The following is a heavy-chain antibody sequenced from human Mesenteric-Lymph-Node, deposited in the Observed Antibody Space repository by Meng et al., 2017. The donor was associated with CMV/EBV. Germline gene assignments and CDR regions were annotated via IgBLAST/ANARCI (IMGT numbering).Heavy chain of an antibody. Sequence: ASVKVSCKASGYIFNTYGITWVRQAPGQGLEWMGWTTAYDGSTNYAQKFQGRVTMATDTSTTTAYMELRSLRSDDTAVYYCARDGGIAAAGTRYYGMDVWGQGTTVTVSS. D-gene: IGHD6-13*01. J-gene: IGHJ6*02. V-gene: IGHV1-18*01. CDR2: TTAYDGST. CDR1: GYIFNTYG. CDR3: ARDGGIAAAGTRYYGMDV.